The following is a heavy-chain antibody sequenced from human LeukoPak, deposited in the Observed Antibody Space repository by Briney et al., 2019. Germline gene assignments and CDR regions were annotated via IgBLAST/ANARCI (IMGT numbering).Heavy chain of an antibody. J-gene: IGHJ4*02. CDR1: GFTFRTYP. CDR2: MSYDGSTT. V-gene: IGHV3-30*04. CDR3: AKSLEMSPIMSAFDY. D-gene: IGHD5-24*01. Sequence: GGSLRLSCAASGFTFRTYPIHWVRQAPGKGLEWVAVMSYDGSTTYYADSVKGRFTFSRDNSENTLFLQMNSLRAEDSAVYYCAKSLEMSPIMSAFDYWGQGTLVTVSS.